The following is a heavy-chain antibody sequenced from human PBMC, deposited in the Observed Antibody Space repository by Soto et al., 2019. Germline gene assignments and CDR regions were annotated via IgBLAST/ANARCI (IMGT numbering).Heavy chain of an antibody. CDR3: AGGEGRTGNYFDS. J-gene: IGHJ4*02. V-gene: IGHV1-69*01. CDR1: GGTFSSYA. Sequence: QVQLVQSGAEVKKPGSSVKVSCKASGGTFSSYAISWVRQAPGQGLEWMGGIIPIFGRANYAQKFQGRVTIPADESPSTAYREKSSLRSADTAVYYCAGGEGRTGNYFDSWGQGTLVTVSS. D-gene: IGHD3-10*01. CDR2: IIPIFGRA.